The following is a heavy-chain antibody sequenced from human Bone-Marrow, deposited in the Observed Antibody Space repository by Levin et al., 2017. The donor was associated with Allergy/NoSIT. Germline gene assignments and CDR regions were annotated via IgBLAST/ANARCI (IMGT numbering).Heavy chain of an antibody. D-gene: IGHD2-21*02. CDR3: ASEECSGGDCFCERNAYNCLRYYGMDV. CDR2: INPKNGDT. CDR1: GYTFAKFG. J-gene: IGHJ6*02. Sequence: ASVKVSCKASGYTFAKFGIIWVRQAPGQGLEWVGWINPKNGDTKYAKHLQGRVTLTTDKSTTTSFLALRGLRSDDTAVSFCASEECSGGDCFCERNAYNCLRYYGMDVWGQGTSVTAS. V-gene: IGHV1-18*01.